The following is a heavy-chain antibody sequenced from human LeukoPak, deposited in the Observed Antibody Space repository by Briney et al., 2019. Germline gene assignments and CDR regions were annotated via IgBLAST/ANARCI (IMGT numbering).Heavy chain of an antibody. J-gene: IGHJ3*02. Sequence: SETLSLTCTVPGGSISSSSYYWGWIRQPPGKGLEWIGRIYYSGSTYYNPSLKSRVTISVDTSKNQFSLKLSSVTAADTAVYYCARQSSRYYDSSGYGDDAFDIWGQGTMVTVSS. D-gene: IGHD3-22*01. V-gene: IGHV4-39*01. CDR1: GGSISSSSYY. CDR3: ARQSSRYYDSSGYGDDAFDI. CDR2: IYYSGST.